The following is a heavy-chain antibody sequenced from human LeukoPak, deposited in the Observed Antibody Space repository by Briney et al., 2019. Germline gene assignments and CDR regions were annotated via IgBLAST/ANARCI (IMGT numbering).Heavy chain of an antibody. CDR2: IYYSGST. V-gene: IGHV4-39*01. CDR1: GGSISSSSDY. Sequence: SETLSLTCTVSGGSISSSSDYWGWIRQPPGKGLEWIGSIYYSGSTYYNPSLKSRVTISVDTSKNQFSLKLSSVTAADTAVYYCASPWGAVAGIDYWGQGTLVTVSS. D-gene: IGHD6-19*01. CDR3: ASPWGAVAGIDY. J-gene: IGHJ4*02.